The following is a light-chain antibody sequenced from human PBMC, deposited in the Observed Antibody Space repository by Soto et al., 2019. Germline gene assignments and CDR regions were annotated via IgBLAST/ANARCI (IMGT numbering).Light chain of an antibody. J-gene: IGLJ3*02. V-gene: IGLV1-51*01. CDR3: GTSDDSLSVWV. CDR2: DNN. CDR1: SSGIGRSIGSNY. Sequence: QSGLTQPPSVSAAPGQNVTISCSGSSSGIGRSIGSNYISWYQQLPATAPKLLIYDNNRRPSGIPDRFSGSKSGTSATLGITGLQTGDEADYYCGTSDDSLSVWVFGGGTKLTVL.